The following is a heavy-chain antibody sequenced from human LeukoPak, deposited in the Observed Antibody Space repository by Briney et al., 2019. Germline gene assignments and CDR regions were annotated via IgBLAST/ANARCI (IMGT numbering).Heavy chain of an antibody. CDR2: INPNSGGT. CDR3: ARDRLAARGTFDY. J-gene: IGHJ4*02. CDR1: GGTFSSYA. V-gene: IGHV1-2*02. D-gene: IGHD6-6*01. Sequence: ASVKVSCKASGGTFSSYAISWVRQAPGQGLEWMGWINPNSGGTNYAQKFQGRVSMTRDTSISTAYMELSRLRSDDTAVYYCARDRLAARGTFDYWGQGTLVTVSS.